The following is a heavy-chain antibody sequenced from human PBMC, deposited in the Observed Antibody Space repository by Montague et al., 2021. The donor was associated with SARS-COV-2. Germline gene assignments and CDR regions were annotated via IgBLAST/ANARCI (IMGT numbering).Heavy chain of an antibody. CDR1: GFTFRNYA. D-gene: IGHD3-10*01. CDR2: ISGSADIT. CDR3: AKDGEVATGGLYYFDY. V-gene: IGHV3-23*01. J-gene: IGHJ4*02. Sequence: SLRLSCAASGFTFRNYAMIWFRQAPGKGLEWVSGISGSADITYYADSVKGRFTISRDNSKNTLYLQMSSLRAGDTAVYYCAKDGEVATGGLYYFDYWGQGTLVTVS.